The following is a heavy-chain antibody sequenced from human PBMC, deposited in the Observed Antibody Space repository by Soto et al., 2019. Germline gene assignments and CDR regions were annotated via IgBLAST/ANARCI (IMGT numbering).Heavy chain of an antibody. V-gene: IGHV4-4*02. J-gene: IGHJ4*02. CDR3: ARRYGGNFDY. CDR2: INHSGST. Sequence: SETLSLTCAVSGGSISSSYWWSWVRQPPGKGLEWIGEINHSGSTNYNPSPKSRVTISVDTSKNQFSLKLSSVTAADTAVYYCARRYGGNFDYWGQGTLVTVSS. CDR1: GGSISSSYW. D-gene: IGHD2-15*01.